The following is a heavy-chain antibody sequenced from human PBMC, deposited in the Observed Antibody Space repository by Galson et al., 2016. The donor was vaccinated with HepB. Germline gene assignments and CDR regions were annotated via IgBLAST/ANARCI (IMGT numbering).Heavy chain of an antibody. J-gene: IGHJ4*02. D-gene: IGHD6-19*01. CDR3: ARGAWECSGHYFFDH. CDR1: GGSFSGYY. CDR2: TGHNGGT. V-gene: IGHV4-34*01. Sequence: SETLSLTCAVYGGSFSGYYWTWIRQPPGKGLEWIGQTGHNGGTNDNPSLKSRVTISIDPTKKQVSLKLTSVTAADAAVYYYARGAWECSGHYFFDHWGQGMLVPVSS.